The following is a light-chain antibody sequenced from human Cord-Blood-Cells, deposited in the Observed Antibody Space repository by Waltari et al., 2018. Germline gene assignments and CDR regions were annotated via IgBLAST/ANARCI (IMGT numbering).Light chain of an antibody. Sequence: QSVLTQPPSASGTPGQRVTISCSGSSPNTGSNYVYWYQQLPGTAPKLLIYRNNQRPSGVPDRFSGSKSGTSASLAISGLRSEDEADYYCAAWDDSLRVFGGGTKLTVL. CDR2: RNN. CDR1: SPNTGSNY. J-gene: IGLJ2*01. CDR3: AAWDDSLRV. V-gene: IGLV1-47*01.